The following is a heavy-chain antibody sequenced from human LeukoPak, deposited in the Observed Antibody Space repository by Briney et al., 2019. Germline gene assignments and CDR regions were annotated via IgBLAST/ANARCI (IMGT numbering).Heavy chain of an antibody. CDR2: ISSSSSYI. CDR1: GFTFNTSA. V-gene: IGHV3-21*01. J-gene: IGHJ3*02. D-gene: IGHD5-12*01. Sequence: GGSLGLSCAGSGFTFNTSAMSWVRQAPGKGLEWVSSISSSSSYIYYADSVKGRFTISRDNAKNSLYLQMNSLRAEDTAVYYCARARGYDLGDAFDIWGQGTMVTVSS. CDR3: ARARGYDLGDAFDI.